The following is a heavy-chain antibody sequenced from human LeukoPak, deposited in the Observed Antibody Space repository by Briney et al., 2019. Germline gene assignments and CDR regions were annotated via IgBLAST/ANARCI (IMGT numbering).Heavy chain of an antibody. D-gene: IGHD6-19*01. J-gene: IGHJ4*02. CDR1: GFTFSSYA. CDR2: ISGSGSST. V-gene: IGHV3-23*01. Sequence: PGGSLRLSCAASGFTFSSYAMSWVRQAPGKGLEWVSAISGSGSSTYYADSVKGRFTISRDNSKNTLYLQMNSLRAEDTAVYYCARSYSSGSDYWGQGTLVTVSS. CDR3: ARSYSSGSDY.